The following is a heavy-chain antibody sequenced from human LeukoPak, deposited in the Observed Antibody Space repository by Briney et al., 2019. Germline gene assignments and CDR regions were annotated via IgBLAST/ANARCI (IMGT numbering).Heavy chain of an antibody. CDR2: ISGSSTNI. V-gene: IGHV3-21*01. CDR1: GFIFSNYA. D-gene: IGHD5-24*01. Sequence: GGSLRLSCAASGFIFSNYAMTWVRQAPGKGLEWVSCISGSSTNIQYADSVKGRFTISRDNAKNSLYLQMNSLRAEDTAVYYCGRCISTSLIVNDRWGQGTLVTVSS. J-gene: IGHJ5*02. CDR3: GRCISTSLIVNDR.